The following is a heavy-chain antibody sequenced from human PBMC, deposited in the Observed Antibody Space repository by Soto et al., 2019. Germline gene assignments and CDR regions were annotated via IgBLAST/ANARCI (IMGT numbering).Heavy chain of an antibody. CDR3: AKDGDYYGSGSYLDY. V-gene: IGHV3-23*01. CDR1: GFTFSSYA. D-gene: IGHD3-10*01. Sequence: GGSLRLSCAASGFTFSSYAMSWVRQAPGKGLEWVSAISGSGGSTYYADSVKGRFTISRDNSKNTLYLQMNSLRAEDTAVYVCAKDGDYYGSGSYLDYWGQGTLVTVSS. CDR2: ISGSGGST. J-gene: IGHJ4*02.